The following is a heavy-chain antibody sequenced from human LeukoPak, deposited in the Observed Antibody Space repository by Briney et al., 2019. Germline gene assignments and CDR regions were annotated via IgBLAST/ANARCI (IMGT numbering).Heavy chain of an antibody. Sequence: PSETLSLTCTVSGGSISSSSYYWGWIRQPPGKGLEWIGSIYYSGSTYYNPSLKSRVTISVDTSKSQFSLKLSSVTAADTAVYYCARHPSSSSSLYYYYMDVWGKGTTVTVSS. V-gene: IGHV4-39*01. CDR2: IYYSGST. CDR3: ARHPSSSSSLYYYYMDV. J-gene: IGHJ6*03. D-gene: IGHD6-6*01. CDR1: GGSISSSSYY.